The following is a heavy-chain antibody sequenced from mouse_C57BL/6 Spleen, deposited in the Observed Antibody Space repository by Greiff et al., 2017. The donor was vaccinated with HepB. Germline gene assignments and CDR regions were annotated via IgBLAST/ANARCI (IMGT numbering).Heavy chain of an antibody. V-gene: IGHV1-76*01. Sequence: QVQLKQSGAELVRPGASVKLSCKASGYSFTDYYINWVKQRPGQGLEWIARIYPGSGNTYYNEKFKDKATLTAEKSSSTAYMQLSSLTSEDSAVYFCARREGAYWGQGTSVTVSS. CDR3: ARREGAY. CDR1: GYSFTDYY. CDR2: IYPGSGNT. J-gene: IGHJ4*01.